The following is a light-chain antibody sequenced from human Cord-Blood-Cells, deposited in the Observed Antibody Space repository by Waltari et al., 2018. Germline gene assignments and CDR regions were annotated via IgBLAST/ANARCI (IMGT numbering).Light chain of an antibody. CDR2: DVS. J-gene: IGLJ3*02. CDR1: SSDVGGYNY. V-gene: IGLV2-11*01. Sequence: QSALTQPRSVSGSPGQSVTISYTGTSSDVGGYNYVSWYQQHPGKAPKLMIYDVSQRPSGVPDRFSGSKSGNTASLTISGLQAEDEADYYCCSYAGRVFGGGTKLTVL. CDR3: CSYAGRV.